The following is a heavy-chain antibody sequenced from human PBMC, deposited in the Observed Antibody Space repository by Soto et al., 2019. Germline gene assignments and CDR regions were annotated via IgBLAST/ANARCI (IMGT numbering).Heavy chain of an antibody. Sequence: QVQLQQWGAGLLKPSETLSLTCAVYGGSFSGYYWSWIRQPPGKGLEWIGEINHSGSTNYNPSLKGRVTISVDTSKNQFSLKLSSVTAADTAVYYCATIRQITMVRGVSKRQHAFDIWGQGTMVTVSS. J-gene: IGHJ3*02. CDR1: GGSFSGYY. D-gene: IGHD3-10*01. V-gene: IGHV4-34*01. CDR2: INHSGST. CDR3: ATIRQITMVRGVSKRQHAFDI.